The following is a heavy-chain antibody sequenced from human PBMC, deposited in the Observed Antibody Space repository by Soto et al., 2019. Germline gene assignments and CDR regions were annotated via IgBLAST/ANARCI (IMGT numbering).Heavy chain of an antibody. D-gene: IGHD1-1*01. Sequence: ESGGGLVQPGGSLRLSCEVSGFTVNSNQMNWVRQAPGKGLEWVSRFDPDGTDIGDADSVKGRFTISRAIAKNTLYLQMTSLIAEDTALYFCSRDDQRNHYFEFWGRGTLVTVSS. V-gene: IGHV3-74*01. J-gene: IGHJ4*02. CDR2: FDPDGTDI. CDR1: GFTVNSNQ. CDR3: SRDDQRNHYFEF.